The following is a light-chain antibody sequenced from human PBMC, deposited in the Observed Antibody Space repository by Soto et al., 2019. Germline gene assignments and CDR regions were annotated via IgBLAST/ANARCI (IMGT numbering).Light chain of an antibody. CDR2: GAS. V-gene: IGKV3-20*01. CDR1: QSVSSNS. CDR3: QQFGGSPPSWT. J-gene: IGKJ1*01. Sequence: ESVLTQSPGTLSLSPGERATLSCRASQSVSSNSLAWYQQKPGQAPRLLIYGASSRATVTPDRFSGSGSGTDFTLTISRLEPEDFAVYYWQQFGGSPPSWTFGQGTKVEI.